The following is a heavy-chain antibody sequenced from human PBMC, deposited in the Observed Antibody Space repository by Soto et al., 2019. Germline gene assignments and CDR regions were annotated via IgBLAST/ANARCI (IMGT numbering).Heavy chain of an antibody. CDR3: ARVYDRSSYYYFFDF. V-gene: IGHV4-31*03. D-gene: IGHD3-22*01. Sequence: QVHLQESGPGLLKPSQTLSLTCTVSGASISSAGSSWNWIRQLPGKGLEWIGYISLGGGTSYNPSLKSRVTISADRSENQFSLNLNSVTAADTAVYYCARVYDRSSYYYFFDFWGQGTLVTVSS. CDR2: ISLGGGT. J-gene: IGHJ4*02. CDR1: GASISSAGSS.